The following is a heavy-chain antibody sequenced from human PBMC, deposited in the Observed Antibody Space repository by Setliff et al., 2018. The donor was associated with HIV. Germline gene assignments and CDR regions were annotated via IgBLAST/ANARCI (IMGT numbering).Heavy chain of an antibody. D-gene: IGHD3-9*01. CDR3: ARGSLLGYFDWLFPD. CDR1: GYTFTRYY. Sequence: ASVKVSCKASGYTFTRYYMHWVRQAPGQGLEWMGWINPNSGGTNYAQKFQGRVTMTRDTSISTAYMELSRLRSDDTAVYYCARGSLLGYFDWLFPDWGQGTLVTVSS. V-gene: IGHV1-2*02. CDR2: INPNSGGT. J-gene: IGHJ4*02.